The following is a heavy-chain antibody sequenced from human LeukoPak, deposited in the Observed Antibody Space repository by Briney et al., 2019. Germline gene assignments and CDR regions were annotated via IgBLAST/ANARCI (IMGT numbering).Heavy chain of an antibody. CDR1: GGSISSSSYY. J-gene: IGHJ5*02. CDR3: AGLAARREWFDP. D-gene: IGHD6-6*01. V-gene: IGHV4-39*01. CDR2: IYYSGST. Sequence: SETLSLTCTVSGGSISSSSYYWGWIRQPPGKGLEWIGSIYYSGSTYYNPSLKSQVTISVDTSKNQFSLKLSSVTAADTAVYYCAGLAARREWFDPWGQGTLVTVSS.